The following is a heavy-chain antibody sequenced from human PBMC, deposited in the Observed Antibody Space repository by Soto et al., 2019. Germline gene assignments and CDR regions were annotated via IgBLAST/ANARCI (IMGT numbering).Heavy chain of an antibody. V-gene: IGHV1-3*01. J-gene: IGHJ4*02. CDR1: GGTFSSYS. CDR2: INAGNGNT. Sequence: GASVKVSCKASGGTFSSYSISWVRQAPGQGLEWMGLINAGNGNTKYSQNFQGRVTLTRDTSASTAYMELSSLRSEDTAVYYCASCPQNCITTSPCCLFFDYWGQGTLVTVSS. CDR3: ASCPQNCITTSPCCLFFDY. D-gene: IGHD2-2*01.